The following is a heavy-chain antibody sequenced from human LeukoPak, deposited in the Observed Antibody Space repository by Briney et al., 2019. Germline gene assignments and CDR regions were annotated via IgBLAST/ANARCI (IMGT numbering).Heavy chain of an antibody. Sequence: SETLSLTCTVSGGSMSSYYWSWIRQPPGKGLEWIAYIYYNGNTNYNPSLKSRASISVDTSKNLFSLRLSSVTAADTAVYYCARHAIYSGGYSFWFDPWGRGTLVTVSS. CDR3: ARHAIYSGGYSFWFDP. CDR1: GGSMSSYY. CDR2: IYYNGNT. J-gene: IGHJ5*02. D-gene: IGHD1-26*01. V-gene: IGHV4-59*08.